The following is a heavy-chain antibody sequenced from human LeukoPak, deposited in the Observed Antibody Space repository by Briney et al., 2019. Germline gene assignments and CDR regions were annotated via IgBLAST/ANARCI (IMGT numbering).Heavy chain of an antibody. Sequence: SETLSLTCTVSGGSISSCGYYWGWVRQPPGKGLEWIGSINCDGSTYDSPSLKSRLTLFVDTSKNQVSLRMSSVTAADTALYFCARHRPVPAAGFENWGQGALVTVSS. CDR2: INCDGST. V-gene: IGHV4-39*01. J-gene: IGHJ4*02. CDR3: ARHRPVPAAGFEN. D-gene: IGHD2-2*01. CDR1: GGSISSCGYY.